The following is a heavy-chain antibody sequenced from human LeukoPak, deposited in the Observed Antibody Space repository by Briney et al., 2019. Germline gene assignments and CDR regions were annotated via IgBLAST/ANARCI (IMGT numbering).Heavy chain of an antibody. J-gene: IGHJ5*02. CDR1: GGSFSDYY. V-gene: IGHV4-34*01. CDR2: INHSGST. CDR3: ARGVVPAAIRRVGWFDP. D-gene: IGHD2-2*02. Sequence: SETLSLTCAVYGGSFSDYYWSWIRQPPGKGLEWIGEINHSGSTNYNPSLKSRVTISVDTSKNQFSLKLSSVTAADTAVYYCARGVVPAAIRRVGWFDPWGQGTLVTVSS.